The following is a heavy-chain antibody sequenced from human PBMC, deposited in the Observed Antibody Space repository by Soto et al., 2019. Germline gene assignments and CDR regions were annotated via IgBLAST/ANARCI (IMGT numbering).Heavy chain of an antibody. J-gene: IGHJ4*02. CDR2: IYYSGST. V-gene: IGHV4-31*03. CDR1: GGSISRGGYY. D-gene: IGHD3-3*01. CDR3: ARERITIFEVIITRNIDY. Sequence: PSETLSLTCTVSGGSISRGGYYWSWIRQHPGKGLEWIGYIYYSGSTYYNPSLKSRVTISVDTSKNQFSLKLSSVTAADTAVYYCARERITIFEVIITRNIDYWGQGTLVTVSS.